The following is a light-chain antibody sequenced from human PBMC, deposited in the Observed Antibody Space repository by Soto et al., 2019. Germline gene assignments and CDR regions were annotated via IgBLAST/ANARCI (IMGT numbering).Light chain of an antibody. CDR3: QQYNDWPTLT. V-gene: IGKV3D-15*01. Sequence: ENVLTQSPGTLSLSPGERATISCSASQSVSYYLACYQQQPGQAPRPLIYDASGRDIDVPDRYSGRGSGTDFTLTISSLQSDEDAVFYCQQYNDWPTLTFGQGTKVDIK. CDR1: QSVSYY. J-gene: IGKJ1*01. CDR2: DAS.